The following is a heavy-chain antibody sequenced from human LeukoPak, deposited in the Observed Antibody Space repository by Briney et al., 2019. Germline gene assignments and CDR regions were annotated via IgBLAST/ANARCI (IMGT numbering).Heavy chain of an antibody. CDR3: ARSSQYCSSTSCYRVYYYYGMDV. CDR1: GYTFTSYD. D-gene: IGHD2-2*01. V-gene: IGHV1-8*01. J-gene: IGHJ6*02. CDR2: MNPNSGNT. Sequence: ASVKVSCKASGYTFTSYDINWVRQATGQGLEWMGWMNPNSGNTGYAQKFQGRVTMTRNTSISTAYMELSSLRSEDTAVYYCARSSQYCSSTSCYRVYYYYGMDVWGQGTTVTVSS.